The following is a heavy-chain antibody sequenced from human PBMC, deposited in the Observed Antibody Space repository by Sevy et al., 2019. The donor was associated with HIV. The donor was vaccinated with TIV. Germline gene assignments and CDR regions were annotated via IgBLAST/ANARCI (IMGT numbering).Heavy chain of an antibody. CDR2: INRDGSEK. D-gene: IGHD2-15*01. J-gene: IGHJ4*02. CDR3: LRDGGGY. CDR1: GFTFSDYY. Sequence: GGSLRLSCAASGFTFSDYYMTWVRQAPGKGLEWVASINRDGSEKFHVNSVKGRFTISRDNMKKSLFLQMNSLRVEDTAVYYCLRDGGGYWGQEILVTVSS. V-gene: IGHV3-7*01.